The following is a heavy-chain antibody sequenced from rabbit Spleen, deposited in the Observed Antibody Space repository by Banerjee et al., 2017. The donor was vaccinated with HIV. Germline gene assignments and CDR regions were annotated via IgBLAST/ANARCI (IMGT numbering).Heavy chain of an antibody. Sequence: QEQLEESGGGLVKPEGSLTLTCTASGVSFSSSSYMCWVRQAPGKGLEWIACIDTGSSGFTYFATWAKGRFTFSKTSSTTVTLQMTSLTAADTATYFCARDLAGVIGWNFGWWGPGTLVTVS. D-gene: IGHD4-1*01. V-gene: IGHV1S45*01. CDR1: GVSFSSSSY. J-gene: IGHJ4*01. CDR2: IDTGSSGFT. CDR3: ARDLAGVIGWNFGW.